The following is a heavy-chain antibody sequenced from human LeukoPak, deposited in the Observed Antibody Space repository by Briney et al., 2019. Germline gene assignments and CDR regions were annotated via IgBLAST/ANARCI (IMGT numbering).Heavy chain of an antibody. CDR3: VRLRIAAAGTPIDY. CDR1: GGSVSSGSYY. Sequence: PSETLSLTCTVSGGSVSSGSYYWSWIRQPPGKGLEWIGYIYYSGSTNYNPSLKSRVTISVDTSKNQFSLKLSSVTAADTAVYYCVRLRIAAAGTPIDYWGQGTLVTVSS. J-gene: IGHJ4*02. V-gene: IGHV4-61*01. D-gene: IGHD6-13*01. CDR2: IYYSGST.